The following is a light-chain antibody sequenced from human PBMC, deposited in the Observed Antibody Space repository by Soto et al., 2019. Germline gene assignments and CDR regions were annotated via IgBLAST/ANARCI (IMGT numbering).Light chain of an antibody. CDR2: GAS. CDR1: QSVIGNY. J-gene: IGKJ1*01. Sequence: EIVLTQSPATLSLSPGERATLSCRASQSVIGNYLAWYRQKPGQTPRLLIFGASRRATGIPDRFSGSGSGTDFTLTISRLEPEDFAVYYCQHYLDSPWAFCQGTKVEIK. CDR3: QHYLDSPWA. V-gene: IGKV3-20*01.